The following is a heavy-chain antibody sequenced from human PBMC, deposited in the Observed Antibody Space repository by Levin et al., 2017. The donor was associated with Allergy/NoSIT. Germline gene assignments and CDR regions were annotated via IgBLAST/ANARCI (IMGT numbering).Heavy chain of an antibody. D-gene: IGHD1-26*01. Sequence: GASVKVSCKASGGTFSNYAISWVRQAPGQGLEWMGGIIPISGTANYAQKFQGRVTITADESTSTAYMELSSLRSEDTAVYYCATSSYTGSYYYGWGQGTLVTVSS. V-gene: IGHV1-69*13. CDR3: ATSSYTGSYYYG. CDR2: IIPISGTA. J-gene: IGHJ4*02. CDR1: GGTFSNYA.